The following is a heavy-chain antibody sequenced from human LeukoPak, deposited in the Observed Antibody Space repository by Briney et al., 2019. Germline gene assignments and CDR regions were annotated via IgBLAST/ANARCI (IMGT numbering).Heavy chain of an antibody. CDR1: GYTFTSYY. Sequence: ASVKVSCTASGYTFTSYYMHWVRQAPGQGLEWMGIINPSGGSTSYAQKFQGRVIMTRDTSTSTVYMELSSLRSEDTAVYYCASGEPGNWFDPWGQGTLVTVSS. CDR3: ASGEPGNWFDP. V-gene: IGHV1-46*01. J-gene: IGHJ5*02. CDR2: INPSGGST. D-gene: IGHD3-10*01.